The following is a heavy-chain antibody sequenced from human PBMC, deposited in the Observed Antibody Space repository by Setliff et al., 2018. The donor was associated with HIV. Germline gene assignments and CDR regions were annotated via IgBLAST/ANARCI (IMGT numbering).Heavy chain of an antibody. V-gene: IGHV4-4*09. Sequence: KPSETLSLTCTVSGGSISSYYWSWIRQPPGKGLEWIGYIYTSGGVNYNPSLNSRVTISVDTSKNQFSLKVNSVTAADTAVYYCARSPRIGVAGEFEYWGQGTLVTVSS. CDR1: GGSISSYY. CDR3: ARSPRIGVAGEFEY. D-gene: IGHD6-19*01. J-gene: IGHJ4*02. CDR2: IYTSGGV.